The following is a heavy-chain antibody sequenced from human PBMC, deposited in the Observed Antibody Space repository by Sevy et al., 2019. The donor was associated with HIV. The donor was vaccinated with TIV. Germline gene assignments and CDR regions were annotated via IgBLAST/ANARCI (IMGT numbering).Heavy chain of an antibody. CDR2: ISAYNGNT. CDR1: GYTFTSYG. V-gene: IGHV1-18*01. D-gene: IGHD2-2*02. Sequence: ASVKVSCKASGYTFTSYGISWVRQAPGQGLEWMGWISAYNGNTNYAQKLQGRVTMTTDTSTSTAYMELRSLRSADTAVYYCARDKPIVVVPAAIHYMDVWGKGTTVTVSS. J-gene: IGHJ6*03. CDR3: ARDKPIVVVPAAIHYMDV.